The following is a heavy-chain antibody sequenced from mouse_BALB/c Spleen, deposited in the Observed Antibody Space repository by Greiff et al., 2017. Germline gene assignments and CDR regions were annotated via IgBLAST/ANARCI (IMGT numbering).Heavy chain of an antibody. J-gene: IGHJ2*01. CDR1: GYSITSDYA. D-gene: IGHD2-3*01. V-gene: IGHV3-2*02. CDR3: ARAGGRLLFDY. Sequence: EVKLMESGPGLVKPSQSLSLTCTVTGYSITSDYAWNWIRQFPGNKLEWMGYISYSGSTSYNPSLKSRISITRDTSKNQFFLQLNSVTTEDTATYYCARAGGRLLFDYWGQGTTLTVSS. CDR2: ISYSGST.